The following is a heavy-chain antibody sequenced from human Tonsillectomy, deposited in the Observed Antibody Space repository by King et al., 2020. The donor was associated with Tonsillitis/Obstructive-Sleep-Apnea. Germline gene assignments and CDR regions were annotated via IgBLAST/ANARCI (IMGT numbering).Heavy chain of an antibody. Sequence: VQLVESGGGLIQPGGSLRLSCAASGFTVRNEYMSWVRQAPGKGLVWVSVIYSGGSTYYADSVKGRFTISRDNSKNTGYLQMNSLRAEDRDVYYCSTGYCSGGSCPHYYYMDVWGKGTTVTVS. CDR3: STGYCSGGSCPHYYYMDV. CDR2: IYSGGST. D-gene: IGHD2-15*01. CDR1: GFTVRNEY. V-gene: IGHV3-53*01. J-gene: IGHJ6*03.